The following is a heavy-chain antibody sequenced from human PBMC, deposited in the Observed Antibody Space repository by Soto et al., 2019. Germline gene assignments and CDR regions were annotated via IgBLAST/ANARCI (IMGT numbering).Heavy chain of an antibody. CDR2: ISYNGNNQ. D-gene: IGHD2-2*02. J-gene: IGHJ3*01. V-gene: IGHV3-30-3*01. Sequence: QVQLVESGGGVVQPGRSLRLSCAASGFAFSSFPMHWVRQAPGRGLEWVALISYNGNNQYYADSVKGRFTISRDNSKNTVYLQMDSLRAEDTALFYCAKEPGLAITVRRGFDLWGQGTMVTVSS. CDR3: AKEPGLAITVRRGFDL. CDR1: GFAFSSFP.